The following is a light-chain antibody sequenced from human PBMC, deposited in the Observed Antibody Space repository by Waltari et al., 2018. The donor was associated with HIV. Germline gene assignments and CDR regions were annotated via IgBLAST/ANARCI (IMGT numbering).Light chain of an antibody. CDR1: RTNIGAGHD. V-gene: IGLV1-40*01. CDR3: QSYDTSLSVNYV. J-gene: IGLJ1*01. Sequence: QSVLTQPPSVSGALGQRVTISCTGSRTNIGAGHDVHWYQQLPGTAPKLLIFSNIIRPGGGPDRFSASKSGTSASLAITGLRPEDEADYYCQSYDTSLSVNYVFGTGTKVTVL. CDR2: SNI.